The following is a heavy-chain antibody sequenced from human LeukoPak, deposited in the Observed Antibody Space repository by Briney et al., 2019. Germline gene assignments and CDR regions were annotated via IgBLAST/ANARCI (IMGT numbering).Heavy chain of an antibody. CDR1: GGSISSYY. D-gene: IGHD2-15*01. J-gene: IGHJ4*02. V-gene: IGHV4-59*01. CDR2: IYYSGST. Sequence: SETLSLTCTVSGGSISSYYWSWIRQPPGKGLEWMGYIYYSGSTNYNPSLKSRVTISVDTSKNQFSLKLSSVTAADTAVYYCARGRYCSGGSCFDYWGQGTLVTVSS. CDR3: ARGRYCSGGSCFDY.